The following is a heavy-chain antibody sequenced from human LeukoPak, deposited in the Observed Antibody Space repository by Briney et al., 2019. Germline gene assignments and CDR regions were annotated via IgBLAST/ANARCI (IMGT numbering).Heavy chain of an antibody. CDR3: ARDREGDILTGYYAY. J-gene: IGHJ4*02. CDR2: IIPIFGTA. V-gene: IGHV1-69*13. CDR1: RGTFSSYA. Sequence: GASVKVSCKASRGTFSSYAISWVRQAPGQGLEWMGGIIPIFGTANYAQKFQGRVTITADESTSTAYMELSSLRSEDTAVYYCARDREGDILTGYYAYWGQGTLVTVSS. D-gene: IGHD3-9*01.